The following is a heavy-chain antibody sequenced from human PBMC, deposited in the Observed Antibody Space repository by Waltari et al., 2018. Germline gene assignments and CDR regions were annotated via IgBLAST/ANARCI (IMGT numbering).Heavy chain of an antibody. CDR1: GGSISTYY. Sequence: QVQLQESGPGLVKPSETLSLTCTVPGGSISTYYWPWIRQPPGKGLEWIGYIYYSGSTNYNPSLKSRLTMSVDTSKNQFSLRLSSVTAADTAVYYCARGSFGVVIRSVYYYMDVWGKGTTVTVSS. J-gene: IGHJ6*03. CDR3: ARGSFGVVIRSVYYYMDV. D-gene: IGHD3-3*02. CDR2: IYYSGST. V-gene: IGHV4-59*01.